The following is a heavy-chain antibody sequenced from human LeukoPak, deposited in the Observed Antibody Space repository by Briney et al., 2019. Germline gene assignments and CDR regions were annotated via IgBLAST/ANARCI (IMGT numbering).Heavy chain of an antibody. CDR3: ARDRWPDYGDPDY. D-gene: IGHD4-17*01. V-gene: IGHV1-18*01. CDR2: ISAYNGNT. Sequence: GAWVTVTCQGSVYIFTSYGINWLRQPPAQGLAGVGWISAYNGNTNYAQKLQGSVTMTTDTFTSTAYMELRSLRSDDTAVYYCARDRWPDYGDPDYWGQGTLVPVSS. CDR1: VYIFTSYG. J-gene: IGHJ4*02.